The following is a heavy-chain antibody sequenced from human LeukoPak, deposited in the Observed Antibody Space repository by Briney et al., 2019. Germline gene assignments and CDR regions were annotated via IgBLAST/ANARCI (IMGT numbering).Heavy chain of an antibody. CDR1: GYTFTSYG. CDR3: ARGRIAAAGFTYNWFDP. J-gene: IGHJ5*02. CDR2: IIPIFGTA. D-gene: IGHD6-13*01. V-gene: IGHV1-69*13. Sequence: SVKVSCKASGYTFTSYGISWVRQAPGQGLEWMGGIIPIFGTANYAQKFQGRVTITADESTSTAYMELSSLRSEDTAVYYCARGRIAAAGFTYNWFDPWGQGTLVTVSS.